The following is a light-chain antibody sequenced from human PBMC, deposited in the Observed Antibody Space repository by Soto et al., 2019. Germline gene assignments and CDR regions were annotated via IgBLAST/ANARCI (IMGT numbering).Light chain of an antibody. V-gene: IGKV1-12*01. CDR2: YAT. CDR1: QDICSG. CDR3: QQANIHPPV. J-gene: IGKJ4*01. Sequence: EIPMTQSPSSLSASVGDRVTMXWRASQDICSGIAWYQHRPGKPPNLLFYYATTLQSGVPYRCSGSGSGTYFTLTISSLQPEDFATYYCQQANIHPPVFGGGTKVDIK.